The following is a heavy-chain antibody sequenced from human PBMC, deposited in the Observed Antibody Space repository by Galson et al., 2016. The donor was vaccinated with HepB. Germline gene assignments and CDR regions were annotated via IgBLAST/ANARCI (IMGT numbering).Heavy chain of an antibody. Sequence: TLSLTCTVSGDSISSGGYYWSWIRQHPGTGLEWIGYIYHSGTTYYNPSLKSRVTMSVDTSKNQFSLELSSVTAADTAVYYCASNWKYYFDYRGQGALVTVSS. CDR1: GDSISSGGYY. CDR3: ASNWKYYFDY. V-gene: IGHV4-31*03. J-gene: IGHJ4*02. CDR2: IYHSGTT. D-gene: IGHD1-20*01.